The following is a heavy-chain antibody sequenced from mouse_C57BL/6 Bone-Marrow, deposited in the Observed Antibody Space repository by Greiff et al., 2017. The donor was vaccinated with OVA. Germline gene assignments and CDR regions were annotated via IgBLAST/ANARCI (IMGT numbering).Heavy chain of an antibody. J-gene: IGHJ2*01. CDR1: GYTFTDYY. Sequence: EVQLQQSGPVLVKPGASVKMSCKASGYTFTDYYMNWVKQSHGKSLEWIGVFTPYNGGTSYNQKFKGKATLTVDKSSSTAYMELNSLTSEDSAVYYCARDYGTFDYWGQGTTLTVSS. D-gene: IGHD2-1*01. V-gene: IGHV1-19*01. CDR2: FTPYNGGT. CDR3: ARDYGTFDY.